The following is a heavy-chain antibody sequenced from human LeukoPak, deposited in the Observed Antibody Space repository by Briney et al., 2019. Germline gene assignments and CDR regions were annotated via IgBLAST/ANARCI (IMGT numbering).Heavy chain of an antibody. Sequence: PSETLSLTCTVSGGSISSYYWSWIRQPPGKGLEWIGYIYYSGSTNYNPSLKSGVTISVDTSKTKFSLKLSCVTAADTAVYYCARHGYLFGGYYGMDVWGQGPTVTVSS. J-gene: IGHJ6*02. V-gene: IGHV4-59*08. D-gene: IGHD3-10*01. CDR2: IYYSGST. CDR1: GGSISSYY. CDR3: ARHGYLFGGYYGMDV.